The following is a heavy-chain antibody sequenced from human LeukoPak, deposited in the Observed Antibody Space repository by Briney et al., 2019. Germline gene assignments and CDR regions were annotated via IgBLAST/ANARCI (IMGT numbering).Heavy chain of an antibody. Sequence: SETLSLTCAVYGVSFSGYYWSWIRQPPGKGLEWIGEINHSGSTNYNPSLKSRVTISVDTSKNQFSLKLSSVTAADTAVYYCARGRGTTVKLLDYWGQGTLVAVSS. CDR1: GVSFSGYY. D-gene: IGHD4-17*01. CDR3: ARGRGTTVKLLDY. J-gene: IGHJ4*02. V-gene: IGHV4-34*01. CDR2: INHSGST.